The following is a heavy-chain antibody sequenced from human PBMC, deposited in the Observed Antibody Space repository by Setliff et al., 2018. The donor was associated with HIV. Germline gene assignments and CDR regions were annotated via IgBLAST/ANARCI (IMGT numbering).Heavy chain of an antibody. D-gene: IGHD6-19*01. CDR2: IWNDGNKK. CDR3: ARALYSGGWSGGWYGMDI. CDR1: GFTFSVYG. Sequence: GGSLRLSCAASGFTFSVYGLYWVRQAPGKGLDWVAIIWNDGNKKYYADSVKGRFTISRDNSKNTLDLQMNSLRAEDTAVYYCARALYSGGWSGGWYGMDIWGKGTTVTVSS. J-gene: IGHJ6*04. V-gene: IGHV3-33*01.